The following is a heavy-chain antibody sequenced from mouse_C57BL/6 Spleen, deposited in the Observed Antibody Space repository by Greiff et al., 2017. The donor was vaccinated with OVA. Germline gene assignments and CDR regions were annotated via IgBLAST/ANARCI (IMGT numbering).Heavy chain of an antibody. J-gene: IGHJ3*01. Sequence: VHVKQSGPELVKPGASVKISCKASGYSFTGYYMNWVKQSPEKSLEWIGEINPSTGGTTYNQKFKAKATLTVDKSSSTAYMQLKSLTSEDSAVYYCARPLSSGFAYWGQGTLVTVSA. V-gene: IGHV1-42*01. CDR3: ARPLSSGFAY. CDR1: GYSFTGYY. D-gene: IGHD1-1*01. CDR2: INPSTGGT.